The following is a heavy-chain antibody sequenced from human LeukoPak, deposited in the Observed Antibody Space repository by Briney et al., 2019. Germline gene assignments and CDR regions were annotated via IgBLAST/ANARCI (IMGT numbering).Heavy chain of an antibody. CDR2: ISYDGSNK. D-gene: IGHD2-2*01. CDR3: AKDGACSSTSCYDAHYYYYGMDV. CDR1: GFTFSSYG. J-gene: IGHJ6*02. Sequence: GRSLRLSCAAPGFTFSSYGMHWVRQAPGKGLEWVAVISYDGSNKYYADSVKGRFTISRDNSKNTLYLQMNSLRAEDTAVYYCAKDGACSSTSCYDAHYYYYGMDVWGQGTTVTVSS. V-gene: IGHV3-30*18.